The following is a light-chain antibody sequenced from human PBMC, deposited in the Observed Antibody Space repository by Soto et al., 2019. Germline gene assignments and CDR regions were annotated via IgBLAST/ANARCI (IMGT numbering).Light chain of an antibody. CDR1: QSISSW. V-gene: IGKV1-5*03. Sequence: DIQMTQSPSTLSASVGDSVTITCRASQSISSWLAWYQQKPGKAPKLVIYQASSLQSGVPSRFSGSASGTEFTLTITGLQPDDFATYHCQQYNSYSLTFGGGTKVEIK. CDR3: QQYNSYSLT. CDR2: QAS. J-gene: IGKJ4*01.